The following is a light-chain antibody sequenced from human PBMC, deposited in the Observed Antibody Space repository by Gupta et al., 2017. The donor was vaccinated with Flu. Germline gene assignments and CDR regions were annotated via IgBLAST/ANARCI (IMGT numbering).Light chain of an antibody. CDR2: EVT. J-gene: IGLJ1*01. CDR1: SSDIGAYNY. Sequence: QSALTQPASVSGSPRQSITISCTGTSSDIGAYNYVSWYQQHPGKAPKLIIYEVTNRPSGISDRYSASKSGNTASLNISGLQTEDEADYYCSPYSTVTASKVFGGGTRVTVL. V-gene: IGLV2-14*01. CDR3: SPYSTVTASKV.